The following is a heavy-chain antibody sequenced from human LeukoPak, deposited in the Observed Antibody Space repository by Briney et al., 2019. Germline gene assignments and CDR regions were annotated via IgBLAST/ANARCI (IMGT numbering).Heavy chain of an antibody. CDR2: TRNKANSYTT. J-gene: IGHJ6*02. CDR1: GFTFSDHY. D-gene: IGHD1-26*01. Sequence: GGSLRLSCAASGFTFSDHYMDWVRPAPGKGLEWVGRTRNKANSYTTEYAASVKGRFTISRDDSKNSLYLQMNSLKTEDTAVYYCAREVGATFYYYYGMDVWGQGTTVTVSS. V-gene: IGHV3-72*01. CDR3: AREVGATFYYYYGMDV.